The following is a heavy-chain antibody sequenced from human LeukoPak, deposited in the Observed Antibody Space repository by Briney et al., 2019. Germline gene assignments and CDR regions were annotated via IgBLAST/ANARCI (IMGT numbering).Heavy chain of an antibody. D-gene: IGHD3-16*02. CDR2: ICYSGST. J-gene: IGHJ4*02. Sequence: SETLSLTCTVSGGSISSYYWSWIRQPPGKGLEWIGYICYSGSTNYNPSLKSRVTISVDTSKNQFSLKLSSVTAADTAVYYCARLHHDYVWGSYRFFDYWGQGTLVTVSS. CDR1: GGSISSYY. CDR3: ARLHHDYVWGSYRFFDY. V-gene: IGHV4-59*08.